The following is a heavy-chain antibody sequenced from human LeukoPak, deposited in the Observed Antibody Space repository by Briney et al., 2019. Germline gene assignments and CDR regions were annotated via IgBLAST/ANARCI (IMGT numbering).Heavy chain of an antibody. J-gene: IGHJ4*01. CDR2: ITSDGSTT. D-gene: IGHD3-16*01. V-gene: IGHV3-74*01. CDR1: GFTFDDYA. CDR3: AGDYIWGRLF. Sequence: PGGSLRLSCAASGFTFDDYAMHWVRQTPGKGLMWVSRITSDGSTTWYADSVKGRFTVSRDNAKNTLFLEMNSLRDEDTAVYYCAGDYIWGRLFWGQGTLVTVSS.